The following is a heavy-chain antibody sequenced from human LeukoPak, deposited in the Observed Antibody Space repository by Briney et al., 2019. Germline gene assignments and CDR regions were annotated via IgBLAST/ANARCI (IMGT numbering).Heavy chain of an antibody. J-gene: IGHJ4*02. D-gene: IGHD1-26*01. CDR2: IKQDGSEK. Sequence: GGSLRLSCAASGFTFSSYWMSWVRQAPGKGLEWVANIKQDGSEKYYVDSVKGRFTISRDNAKNTLYLQMNSLRAEDTAVYYCARDLTFSGSYWSGVDYWGQGTLVTVSS. V-gene: IGHV3-7*01. CDR1: GFTFSSYW. CDR3: ARDLTFSGSYWSGVDY.